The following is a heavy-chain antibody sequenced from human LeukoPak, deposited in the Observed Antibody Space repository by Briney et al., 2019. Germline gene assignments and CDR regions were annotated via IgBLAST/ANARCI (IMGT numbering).Heavy chain of an antibody. CDR2: INPNSGGT. V-gene: IGHV1-2*06. CDR3: ARAYYDYVWGSYRYISLYYFDY. D-gene: IGHD3-16*02. CDR1: GYTFTGYY. J-gene: IGHJ4*02. Sequence: GASVKVSCKASGYTFTGYYMHWVRQAPGQGLEWMGRINPNSGGTNYAQKFQGRVTITRDTSISTAYMELSRLRSDDMAVYYCARAYYDYVWGSYRYISLYYFDYWGQGTLVTVSS.